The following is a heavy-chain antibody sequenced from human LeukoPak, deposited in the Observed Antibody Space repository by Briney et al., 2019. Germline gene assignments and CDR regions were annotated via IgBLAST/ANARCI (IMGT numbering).Heavy chain of an antibody. D-gene: IGHD5-12*01. J-gene: IGHJ5*02. V-gene: IGHV4-39*01. CDR1: GGSISSSSYY. CDR2: IYYSGST. CDR3: ARHLYIVATTFANWFDP. Sequence: PSETLSLTCTVSGGSISSSSYYWGWIRQPPGKGLEWIGSIYYSGSTYYNPSLKSRVTISVDTSKNQFSLKLSSVTAADTAVYYCARHLYIVATTFANWFDPWGQGTLVTVSS.